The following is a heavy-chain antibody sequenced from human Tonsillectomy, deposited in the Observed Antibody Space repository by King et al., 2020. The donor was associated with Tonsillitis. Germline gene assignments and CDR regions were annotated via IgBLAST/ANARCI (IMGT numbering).Heavy chain of an antibody. Sequence: VQLQESGPGLVKPSQTLSLTCAVSGGSISSGGYSWSWIRQPPGKGLEWTGYIYYSGSTYYNPSLKSRVTISVDTSKNQFSLKLSSVTAADTAVYYCARVYGDYFFDYWGQGTLVTVSS. CDR3: ARVYGDYFFDY. D-gene: IGHD4-17*01. V-gene: IGHV4-30-4*07. CDR2: IYYSGST. J-gene: IGHJ4*02. CDR1: GGSISSGGYS.